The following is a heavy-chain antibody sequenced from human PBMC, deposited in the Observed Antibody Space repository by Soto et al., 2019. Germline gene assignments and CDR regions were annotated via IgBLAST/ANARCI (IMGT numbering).Heavy chain of an antibody. Sequence: GALKLTSAASGFTFTSYAMSWVRQAPGKGLEWVSAISGSGGSTYYADSVKGRFTISRDNSKNTPYLQMNSLRAEDTAVYYCGVGSSSGWYYFDYWGQGTLVTVSS. CDR3: GVGSSSGWYYFDY. CDR1: GFTFTSYA. D-gene: IGHD6-19*01. CDR2: ISGSGGST. J-gene: IGHJ4*02. V-gene: IGHV3-23*01.